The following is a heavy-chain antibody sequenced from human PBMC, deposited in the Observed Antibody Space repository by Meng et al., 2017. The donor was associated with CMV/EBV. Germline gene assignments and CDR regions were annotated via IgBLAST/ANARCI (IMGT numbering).Heavy chain of an antibody. CDR2: VYYSENT. J-gene: IGHJ5*02. V-gene: IGHV4-39*07. CDR1: GGSISSSSFY. Sequence: SGGSISSSSFYWGCIRQLPGEGRVLIGSVYYSENTYYKPSLKSRVTISLDTSKNQFSLNLRPVTAADTAVYYCARRGRSGSLNWFDPWGQGTLVTVSS. D-gene: IGHD1-26*01. CDR3: ARRGRSGSLNWFDP.